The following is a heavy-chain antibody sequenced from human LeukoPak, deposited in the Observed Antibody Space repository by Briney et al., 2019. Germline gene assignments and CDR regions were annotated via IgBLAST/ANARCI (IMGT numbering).Heavy chain of an antibody. CDR2: IYGGGIT. V-gene: IGHV3-53*01. Sequence: PGGPLRLSCAASGFTFSSYAMSWVRQAPGKGLEWVSVIYGGGITYYADSVKGRFTISRDNSKNTLYLQMNSLRAEDTAVYYCARAGGLHWGQGTLVTVSP. CDR3: ARAGGLH. CDR1: GFTFSSYA. J-gene: IGHJ4*02. D-gene: IGHD3-10*01.